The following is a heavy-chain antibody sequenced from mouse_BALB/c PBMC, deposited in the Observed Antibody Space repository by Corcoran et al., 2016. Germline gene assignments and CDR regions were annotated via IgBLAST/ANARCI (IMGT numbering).Heavy chain of an antibody. J-gene: IGHJ3*01. Sequence: QIQLQQSGPELVKPGASVKISCKASGYTFTDYYINWVKQKPGQGLEWIGWIYPGSGNTKYNEKFKGKTTLTVDTSSSTAYMQLSSLTSEDTAVYFCARGGLLRLFAYWGQGTLVTVSA. CDR3: ARGGLLRLFAY. D-gene: IGHD1-2*01. CDR1: GYTFTDYY. V-gene: IGHV1-84*02. CDR2: IYPGSGNT.